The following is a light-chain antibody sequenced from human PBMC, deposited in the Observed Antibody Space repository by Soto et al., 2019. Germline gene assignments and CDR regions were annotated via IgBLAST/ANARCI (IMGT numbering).Light chain of an antibody. J-gene: IGKJ5*01. CDR2: GAS. V-gene: IGKV3-20*01. CDR3: QQYGSSPPVT. Sequence: EIVLTQSPGTLSLSPGERATLSCRASQSVSSSYLAWYQQKPGQAPRLLIYGASGRATGIPDRFSGSGSGTDFTLTISRLEPEDFAVYSCQQYGSSPPVTFGQGTRLEI. CDR1: QSVSSSY.